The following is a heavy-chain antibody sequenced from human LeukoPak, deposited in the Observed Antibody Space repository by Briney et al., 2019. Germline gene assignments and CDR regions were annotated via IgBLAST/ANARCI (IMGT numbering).Heavy chain of an antibody. V-gene: IGHV3-30*04. CDR2: ISYDGSNK. J-gene: IGHJ4*02. Sequence: GRSLRLSCAACGLTFSSYAMHWVRQAPGKGLDWVAVISYDGSNKYYADSVKGRFTISRDNSKNTLYLQMNSLRAEDTAVYYCARGCLRRYSGYLNPPFDYWGQGTLVTVSS. CDR1: GLTFSSYA. D-gene: IGHD5-12*01. CDR3: ARGCLRRYSGYLNPPFDY.